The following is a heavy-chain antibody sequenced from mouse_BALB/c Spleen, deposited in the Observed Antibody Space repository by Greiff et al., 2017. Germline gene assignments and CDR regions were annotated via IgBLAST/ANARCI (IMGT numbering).Heavy chain of an antibody. J-gene: IGHJ3*01. D-gene: IGHD1-2*01. Sequence: VHLVESGPGLVAPSQSLSITCTVSGFSLTSYGVHWVRQPPGKGLEWLGVIWAGGSTNYNSALMSRLSISKDNSKSQVFLKMNSLQTDDTAMYYCARDRNSLLPFAYWGQGTLVTVSA. V-gene: IGHV2-9*02. CDR2: IWAGGST. CDR1: GFSLTSYG. CDR3: ARDRNSLLPFAY.